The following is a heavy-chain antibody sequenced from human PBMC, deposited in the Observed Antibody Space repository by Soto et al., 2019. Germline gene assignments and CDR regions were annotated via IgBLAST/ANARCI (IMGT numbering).Heavy chain of an antibody. V-gene: IGHV1-3*01. D-gene: IGHD2-15*01. J-gene: IGHJ4*02. CDR2: IIAGNGNT. CDR1: VYTFTSHA. Sequence: ASMKVSCKASVYTFTSHAMHWVRQAPGQRLEWMGWIIAGNGNTKYSQKFQGRVTITRDTSASTAYMELSSLRSEDTAVYYCARDLGGWPDYWGQGTLVTVSS. CDR3: ARDLGGWPDY.